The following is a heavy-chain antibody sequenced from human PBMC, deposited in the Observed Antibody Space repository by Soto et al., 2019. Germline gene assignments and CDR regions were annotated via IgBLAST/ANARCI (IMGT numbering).Heavy chain of an antibody. V-gene: IGHV1-18*01. D-gene: IGHD3-3*01. J-gene: IGHJ5*02. CDR3: ARDWRGAEGFDP. CDR2: IGAYNDDT. CDR1: GYTFSTYG. Sequence: QVQLVQSGAEVKKPGASVKVSCKASGYTFSTYGFSWVRQAPGQGLEWMGWIGAYNDDTNYAQNFQGRVTMTTDTSTTTSYMELRNLRSDDTAVYFGARDWRGAEGFDPWGQGTLVTVSS.